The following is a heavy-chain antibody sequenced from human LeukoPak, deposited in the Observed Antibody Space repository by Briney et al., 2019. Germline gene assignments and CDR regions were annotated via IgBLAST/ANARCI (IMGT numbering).Heavy chain of an antibody. CDR3: ARGEDYGDYFDY. D-gene: IGHD4-17*01. V-gene: IGHV3-23*01. J-gene: IGHJ4*02. Sequence: GGSLRLSCAASGFTFSSYAMSWVRQAPGKGLEWVSAISGSGGSTYYADSVKGRFTISRDNSKNTLYLQMNSLRAEDTAVYYCARGEDYGDYFDYWGQGTLVTVSS. CDR1: GFTFSSYA. CDR2: ISGSGGST.